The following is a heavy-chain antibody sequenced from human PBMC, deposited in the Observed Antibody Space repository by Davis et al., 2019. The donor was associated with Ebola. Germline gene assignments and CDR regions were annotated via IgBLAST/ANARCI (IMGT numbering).Heavy chain of an antibody. CDR3: ARQSLDFDY. J-gene: IGHJ4*02. V-gene: IGHV4-39*01. CDR2: IHHSGTT. CDR1: GDSITSSSYY. Sequence: SDTLSSTCTLPGDSITSSSYYCAWIRQPPGKALQWIANIHHSGTTFYNPSLKSRVTISVDTSKNQFSLKLNSVTAADTALYHCARQSLDFDYWGQGILVTVSS.